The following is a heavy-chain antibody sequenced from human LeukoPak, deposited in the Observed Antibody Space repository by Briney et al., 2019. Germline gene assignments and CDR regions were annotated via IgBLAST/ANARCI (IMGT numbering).Heavy chain of an antibody. V-gene: IGHV3-53*01. CDR1: GFTVSSYY. J-gene: IGHJ4*02. Sequence: GGSLRPSCAASGFTVSSYYMNWVRQAPGKELEWVSVIYTGGGRYYADSVRGRFTISRDTSKNMVFLQMNSLRVEDTAVYYCARGIDYWGRGTLVTVSS. CDR3: ARGIDY. CDR2: IYTGGGR.